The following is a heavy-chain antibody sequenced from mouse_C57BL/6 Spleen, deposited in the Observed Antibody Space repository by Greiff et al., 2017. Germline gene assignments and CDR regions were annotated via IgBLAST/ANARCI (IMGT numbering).Heavy chain of an antibody. V-gene: IGHV5-17*01. CDR2: ISSGSSTI. CDR1: GFTFSDYG. Sequence: EVKLVESGGGLVKPGGSLKLSCAASGFTFSDYGMHWVRQAPEKGLEWVAYISSGSSTIYYADTVKGRFTISGDNAKNTLFLQMTSLRSEDTAMYYCARGGYDEWFAYWGQGTLVTVSA. J-gene: IGHJ3*01. D-gene: IGHD2-2*01. CDR3: ARGGYDEWFAY.